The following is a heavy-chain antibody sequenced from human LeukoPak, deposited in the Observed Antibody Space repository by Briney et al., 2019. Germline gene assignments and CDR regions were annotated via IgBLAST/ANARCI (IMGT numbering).Heavy chain of an antibody. CDR3: AREDLELRPFDY. CDR1: GFTFDDYG. Sequence: PGGSLRLSCAASGFTFDDYGMSWVRQAPGKGLEWVSGINWNGGSTGYADSVKGRFTISRDKAKNSLYLQMNSLRADDTALYYCAREDLELRPFDYWGQGTLVTVSS. D-gene: IGHD1-26*01. J-gene: IGHJ4*02. V-gene: IGHV3-20*04. CDR2: INWNGGST.